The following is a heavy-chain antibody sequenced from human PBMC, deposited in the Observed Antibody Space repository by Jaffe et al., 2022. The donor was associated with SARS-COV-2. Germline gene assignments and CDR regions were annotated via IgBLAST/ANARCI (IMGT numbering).Heavy chain of an antibody. V-gene: IGHV1-24*01. J-gene: IGHJ4*02. Sequence: QVQLVQSGAEVKRPGASVKVSCKVSGDILTKFTIHWVRQAPGKGLEWMGGFDPEEGEMMYTQNFKGRVLMTEDTATDTAYMELNSLKSEDTALYYCLTEPYCTNGLCSDSWGQGTLVTVSS. CDR1: GDILTKFT. D-gene: IGHD2-8*01. CDR2: FDPEEGEM. CDR3: LTEPYCTNGLCSDS.